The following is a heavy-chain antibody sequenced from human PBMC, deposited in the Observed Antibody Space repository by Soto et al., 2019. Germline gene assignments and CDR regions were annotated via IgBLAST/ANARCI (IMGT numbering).Heavy chain of an antibody. CDR3: AREGSYSAYNFAHGIQLWSFDF. J-gene: IGHJ4*02. CDR1: AGSINTFY. D-gene: IGHD5-12*01. CDR2: IFSSGST. Sequence: SETLSLTCTVSAGSINTFYWSWVRQPAGKGLEWIGRIFSSGSTSFNPSLESRVAMSVDTSKNHFSLNLSSVTAADMAVYYCAREGSYSAYNFAHGIQLWSFDFWGQGALVTVSS. V-gene: IGHV4-4*07.